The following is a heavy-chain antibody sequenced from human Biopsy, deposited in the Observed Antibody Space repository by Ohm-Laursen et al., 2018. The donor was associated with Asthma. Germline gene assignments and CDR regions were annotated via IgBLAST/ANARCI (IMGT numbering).Heavy chain of an antibody. Sequence: SVKASCKTSRYTFNSAGITWVRPAPGQGLAWMGWFSVYNGNTKVAQKLQDRVTMITDTSTSTAYMELRSLRPDDAAVYFCARAVDYSHYYGIDVWGQGTTVTVS. CDR2: FSVYNGNT. CDR3: ARAVDYSHYYGIDV. J-gene: IGHJ6*02. V-gene: IGHV1-18*01. CDR1: RYTFNSAG. D-gene: IGHD3-10*01.